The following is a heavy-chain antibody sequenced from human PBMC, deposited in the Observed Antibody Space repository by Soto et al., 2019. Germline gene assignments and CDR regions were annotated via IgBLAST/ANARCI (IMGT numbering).Heavy chain of an antibody. D-gene: IGHD5-12*01. CDR3: ARLGRYSGYDYAYYYYGMDV. CDR2: IYYSGST. Sequence: SETLSLTCTVSGGSISSSSYYWGWIRQPPGKGLEWIGSIYYSGSTYYNPSLKSRVTISVDTSKNQFSLKLSSVTAADTAVYYCARLGRYSGYDYAYYYYGMDVWGQGTTVT. CDR1: GGSISSSSYY. J-gene: IGHJ6*02. V-gene: IGHV4-39*01.